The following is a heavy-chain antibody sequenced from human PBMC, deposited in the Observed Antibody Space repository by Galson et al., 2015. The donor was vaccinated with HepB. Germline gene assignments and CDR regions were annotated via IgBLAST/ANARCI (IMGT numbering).Heavy chain of an antibody. CDR3: ARPLTMYSSDLESFDC. CDR1: GFTFSTYA. CDR2: ISYDGSNT. J-gene: IGHJ4*02. V-gene: IGHV3-30-3*01. Sequence: SLRLSCAASGFTFSTYAMHWARQAPGKGLEWEAVISYDGSNTYYADSVKGRFTISRDKSKNTLYLQMDSLRLEDTAVYYCARPLTMYSSDLESFDCWGQGTLVTVSS. D-gene: IGHD6-25*01.